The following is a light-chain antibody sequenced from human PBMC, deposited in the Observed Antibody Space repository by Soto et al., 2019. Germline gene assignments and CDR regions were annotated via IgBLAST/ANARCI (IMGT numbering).Light chain of an antibody. CDR1: NSDVGGYNC. CDR3: SSYTSSSTDV. Sequence: QSALAQPASVSGSPGQSITISCTGTNSDVGGYNCVSWYQQHPGKAPKLMIYEVSNRPSGISNRFSGSKSGNTASLTISGLQAEDEAAYFCSSYTSSSTDVFGSGTKVTVL. CDR2: EVS. V-gene: IGLV2-14*01. J-gene: IGLJ1*01.